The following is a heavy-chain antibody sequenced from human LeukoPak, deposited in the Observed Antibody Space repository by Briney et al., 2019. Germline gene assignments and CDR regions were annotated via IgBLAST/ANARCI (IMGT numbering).Heavy chain of an antibody. CDR1: GYTFTRHY. CDR2: INPSSGGT. J-gene: IGHJ4*02. V-gene: IGHV1-46*01. D-gene: IGHD3-10*01. Sequence: ASVKVSCKASGYTFTRHYMNWVRQAPGQGLEWMGKINPSSGGTGYAQKLQGRVTMTTDTSTNTAYMELRSLRSDDTAVYYCARDAYYYGSGSSDWGQGTLVTVSS. CDR3: ARDAYYYGSGSSD.